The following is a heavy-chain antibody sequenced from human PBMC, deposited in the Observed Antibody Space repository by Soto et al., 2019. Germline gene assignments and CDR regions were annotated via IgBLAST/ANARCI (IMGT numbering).Heavy chain of an antibody. CDR3: ASVLSGYDRPYYYYYGMDV. D-gene: IGHD5-12*01. Sequence: ASVKVSCKASGGTFSSYAISWVRQAAGQGREWMGGIIPIFGTANYAQKFQGRVTITADKSTSTAYMELSSLRSEDTAVYYCASVLSGYDRPYYYYYGMDVWGQGTTVTVSS. V-gene: IGHV1-69*06. CDR1: GGTFSSYA. CDR2: IIPIFGTA. J-gene: IGHJ6*02.